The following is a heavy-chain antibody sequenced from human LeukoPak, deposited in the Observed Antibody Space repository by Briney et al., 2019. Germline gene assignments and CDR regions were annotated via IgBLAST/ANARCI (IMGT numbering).Heavy chain of an antibody. D-gene: IGHD1-26*01. V-gene: IGHV4-39*07. J-gene: IGHJ2*01. CDR1: GGSISSSSYY. Sequence: SETLSLTCTVSGGSISSSSYYWGWIRQPPGKGLEWIGSIYYSGSTYYNPSLESRVTISVDTSKNQFSLDLTSVTAADTAIYYCARRKWALDWYFDVWGRGTLVTVSS. CDR2: IYYSGST. CDR3: ARRKWALDWYFDV.